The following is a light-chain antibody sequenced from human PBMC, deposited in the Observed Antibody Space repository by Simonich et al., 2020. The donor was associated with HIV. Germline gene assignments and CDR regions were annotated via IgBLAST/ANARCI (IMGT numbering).Light chain of an antibody. CDR2: WAS. J-gene: IGKJ4*01. CDR3: QQYYSTPLT. CDR1: QSVLHTSNNKNY. Sequence: DIVVTQSPDSLPVSLGETATIHCKSTQSVLHTSNNKNYLAWYQQKPGQPPKLLIYWASTRESGVPDRFSGSGSGTLFTLTISSLQAEDVAVYYCQQYYSTPLTFGGGTKVEIK. V-gene: IGKV4-1*01.